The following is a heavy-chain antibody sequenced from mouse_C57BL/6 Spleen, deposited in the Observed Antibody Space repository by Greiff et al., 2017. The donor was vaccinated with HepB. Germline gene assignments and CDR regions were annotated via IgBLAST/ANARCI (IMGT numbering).Heavy chain of an antibody. J-gene: IGHJ2*01. D-gene: IGHD1-1*01. Sequence: DVKLQESGPGLVKPSQSLSLTCSVTGYSITSGYYWNWIRQFPGNKLEWMGYISYDGSNNYNPSLKNRISITRDTSKNQFFLKLNSVTTEDTATYYCARDRDYYGTSFDYWGQGTTLTVSS. CDR2: ISYDGSN. CDR1: GYSITSGYY. CDR3: ARDRDYYGTSFDY. V-gene: IGHV3-6*01.